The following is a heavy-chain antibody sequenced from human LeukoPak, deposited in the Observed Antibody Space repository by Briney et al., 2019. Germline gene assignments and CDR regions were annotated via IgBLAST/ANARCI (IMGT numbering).Heavy chain of an antibody. J-gene: IGHJ4*02. V-gene: IGHV3-21*01. CDR3: ARAEVEMATIFFDY. Sequence: GGSLRLSCAASGFTFSSYEMNWVRQAPGKGLEWVSSISSSSSYIYYADSVKGRFTIFRDNAKNSLYLQMNSLRAEDTAVYYCARAEVEMATIFFDYWGQGTLVTVSS. CDR2: ISSSSSYI. D-gene: IGHD5-24*01. CDR1: GFTFSSYE.